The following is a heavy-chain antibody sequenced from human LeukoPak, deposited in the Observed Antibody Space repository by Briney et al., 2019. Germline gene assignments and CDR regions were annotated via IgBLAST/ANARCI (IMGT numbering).Heavy chain of an antibody. Sequence: GAAPQISSCGSGCSFTSYWIGWGRQLPGKRVEGMGRIYHGDSDTRYSPSFQGQVTISADKSISTAYLQWSSLKASDTAMYYCARGVYCGGDCYNWFDPWGQGTLVTVSS. CDR2: IYHGDSDT. D-gene: IGHD2-21*02. CDR3: ARGVYCGGDCYNWFDP. J-gene: IGHJ5*02. V-gene: IGHV5-51*01. CDR1: GCSFTSYW.